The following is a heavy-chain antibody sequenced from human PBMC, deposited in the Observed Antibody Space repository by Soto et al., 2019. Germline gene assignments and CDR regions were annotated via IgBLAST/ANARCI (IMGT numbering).Heavy chain of an antibody. Sequence: VQLVESGGGLVKPGGSLRLSCAASGFTFSSYSMNWVRQAPGKGLEWVSSISSSSSYIYYADSVKGRFTISRDNAKNSLYLQMNSLRAEDTAVYYCARDRPTIFGVVKPAFDIWGQGTMVTVSS. CDR3: ARDRPTIFGVVKPAFDI. D-gene: IGHD3-3*01. J-gene: IGHJ3*02. CDR2: ISSSSSYI. CDR1: GFTFSSYS. V-gene: IGHV3-21*01.